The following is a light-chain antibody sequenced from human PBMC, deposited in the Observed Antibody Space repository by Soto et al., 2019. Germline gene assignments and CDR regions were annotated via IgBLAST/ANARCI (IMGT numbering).Light chain of an antibody. Sequence: QSVLTQPPSMSGAPGQRVTISCTGSSSNIGAGYDVHWYQQLPGTAPKLLIYANNNRPSGVPDRFSGSKSSTSASLAITGLQAEDETDYYCQSYDSSLSGSRVFGTGTKVTVL. V-gene: IGLV1-40*01. CDR2: ANN. CDR3: QSYDSSLSGSRV. CDR1: SSNIGAGYD. J-gene: IGLJ1*01.